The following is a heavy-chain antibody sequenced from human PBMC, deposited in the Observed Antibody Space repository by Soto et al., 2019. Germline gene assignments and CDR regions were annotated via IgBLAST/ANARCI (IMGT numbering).Heavy chain of an antibody. V-gene: IGHV4-34*01. CDR3: ARVERGTATTVVYAFDI. D-gene: IGHD1-1*01. CDR1: GGFVSSGSYY. J-gene: IGHJ3*02. Sequence: QVQLQQWGAGLLKPSETLSLTCAVYGGFVSSGSYYWSWIRQPPGKGLGWIGEMSHSGGTRFNPSLKSRVTISVDTSKNQFSLKMSSVTAADTALYYCARVERGTATTVVYAFDIWGPGTMVTVSS. CDR2: MSHSGGT.